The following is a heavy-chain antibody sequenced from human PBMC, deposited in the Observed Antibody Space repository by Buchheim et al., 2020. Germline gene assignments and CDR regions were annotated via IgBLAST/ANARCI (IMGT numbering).Heavy chain of an antibody. D-gene: IGHD7-27*01. CDR1: GFTVSSNY. CDR3: ARDLTGDRGGGGDY. V-gene: IGHV3-66*01. CDR2: IYSGGST. Sequence: EVQLVESGGGLVQPGGSLRLSCAASGFTVSSNYMSWVRQAPGKGLEWVSVIYSGGSTYYADSVKGRFTISRDNSKNTLYLQMNSLRAEDTAVYYCARDLTGDRGGGGDYWGQGTL. J-gene: IGHJ4*02.